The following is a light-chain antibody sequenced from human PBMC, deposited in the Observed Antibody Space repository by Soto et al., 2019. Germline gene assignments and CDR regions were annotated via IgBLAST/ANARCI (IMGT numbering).Light chain of an antibody. J-gene: IGKJ1*01. CDR1: QTIDKK. CDR3: QHYNSYSEA. Sequence: DIQLTQSPSMQSAAGGERVTKTCRASQTIDKKLAWYQQKPGKAPKLLIFDASSLETGVPLRFSGSGSGTEFSLSINSLQPEDFATYYCQHYNSYSEAFGQGTMVDI. V-gene: IGKV1-5*01. CDR2: DAS.